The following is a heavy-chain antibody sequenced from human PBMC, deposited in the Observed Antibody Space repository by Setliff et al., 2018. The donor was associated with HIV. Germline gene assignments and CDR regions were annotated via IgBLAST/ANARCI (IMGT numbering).Heavy chain of an antibody. CDR3: ARGLRYGQGYFYYIMDV. V-gene: IGHV4-39*07. CDR2: IYYSGST. CDR1: GETIRNGFYY. J-gene: IGHJ6*02. D-gene: IGHD3-9*01. Sequence: SETLSLTCTVSGETIRNGFYYWHWMRQPPGKGLEWIGSIYYSGSTHYKSSLKSRVTISRDTSKNQFSLHLSSVTAADMAVYYCARGLRYGQGYFYYIMDVWGQGTTVTVSS.